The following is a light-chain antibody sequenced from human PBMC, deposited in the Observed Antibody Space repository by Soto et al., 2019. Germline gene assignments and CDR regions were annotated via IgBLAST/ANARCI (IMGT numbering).Light chain of an antibody. Sequence: DIQMTQSPSTLSASVGDRVTITCRASQSFSSWLAWYQQKPGKAPNLLIYKASSLESGDPSRFSGSGSGTEFTLTISSLQPDDFATYYCQQYNSYPLTFGGGTKVEIK. CDR2: KAS. CDR3: QQYNSYPLT. CDR1: QSFSSW. J-gene: IGKJ4*01. V-gene: IGKV1-5*03.